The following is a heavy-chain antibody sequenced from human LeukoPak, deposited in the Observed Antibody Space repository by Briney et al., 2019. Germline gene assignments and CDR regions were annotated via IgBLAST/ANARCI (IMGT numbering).Heavy chain of an antibody. V-gene: IGHV1-18*01. D-gene: IGHD3-22*01. CDR3: ARDSGCRYYYDSSGYLPFDY. Sequence: ASVKVSCKASGYTFTSYGISLVRQAPGQGLEWMGWISAYNGNTNYAQKLQGRVTMTTDTSTSTAYMELRSLRSDDTAVYYCARDSGCRYYYDSSGYLPFDYWGQGTLVTVSS. CDR2: ISAYNGNT. J-gene: IGHJ4*02. CDR1: GYTFTSYG.